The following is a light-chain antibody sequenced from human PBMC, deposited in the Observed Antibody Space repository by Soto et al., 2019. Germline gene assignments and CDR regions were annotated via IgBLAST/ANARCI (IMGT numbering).Light chain of an antibody. Sequence: EIVLTQSPGTLSLSPGERATLSCRASQRVSSSYLAWYQQKPGQAPRLLIYGASSRATGIPDRFSGSGSGTDFTLTVSRLEPEDFAVYYCQQYGSSPGFGGGTKVEIK. V-gene: IGKV3-20*01. CDR3: QQYGSSPG. CDR2: GAS. CDR1: QRVSSSY. J-gene: IGKJ4*01.